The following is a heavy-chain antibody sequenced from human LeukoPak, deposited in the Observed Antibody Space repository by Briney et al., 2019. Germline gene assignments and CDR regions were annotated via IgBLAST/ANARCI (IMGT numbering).Heavy chain of an antibody. D-gene: IGHD3-22*01. CDR1: GFTFDDYA. V-gene: IGHV3-9*01. J-gene: IGHJ4*02. Sequence: PGRSLRLSCAASGFTFDDYAMHWVRQAPGKGLEWVSGISWNSGSIGYADSVKGRFTISRDNAKNSLYLQMNGLRAEDTALYYCAKTSGVVITGDYFDYWGQGTLVTVSS. CDR2: ISWNSGSI. CDR3: AKTSGVVITGDYFDY.